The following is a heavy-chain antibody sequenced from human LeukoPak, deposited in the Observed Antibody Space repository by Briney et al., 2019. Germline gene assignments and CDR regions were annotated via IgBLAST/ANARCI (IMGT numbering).Heavy chain of an antibody. D-gene: IGHD3-22*01. CDR2: IYSGGST. V-gene: IGHV3-66*01. CDR3: ARGPGDSSGYPLGDDAFDI. CDR1: GFTVSSNY. J-gene: IGHJ3*02. Sequence: GGSLRLSCAASGFTVSSNYMSWVRQAPGKGLEWVSVIYSGGSTYYADSVKGRFTISRDNSKNTLYLQMNSLRAEDTAVYYCARGPGDSSGYPLGDDAFDIWGQGTMVTVSS.